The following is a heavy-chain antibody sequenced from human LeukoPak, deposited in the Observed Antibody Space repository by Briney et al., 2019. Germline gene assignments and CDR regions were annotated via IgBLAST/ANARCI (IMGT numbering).Heavy chain of an antibody. CDR2: ISGNSVTI. D-gene: IGHD1-14*01. CDR3: AKDPEIARVEYYFDY. CDR1: GSTFSTYP. Sequence: GGSLRLSCTASGSTFSTYPTTWVRQAPGQGLEWVSAISGNSVTIYYADSVKGRFTISRDNSKNTLYLQMYSLRAEDTAVYYCAKDPEIARVEYYFDYWGQGTLVTVSS. V-gene: IGHV3-23*01. J-gene: IGHJ4*02.